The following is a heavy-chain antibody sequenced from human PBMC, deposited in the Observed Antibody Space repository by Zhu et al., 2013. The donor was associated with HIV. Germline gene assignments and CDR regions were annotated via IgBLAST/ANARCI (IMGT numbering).Heavy chain of an antibody. CDR2: IIPIFGTA. Sequence: QVQLVQSGAEVKKPGSSVKVSCKASGGTFSSYAISWVRQAPGQGLEWMGGIIPIFGTANYAQKFQGRVTITADESTSTAYMELSSLRSEDTAVYYCARDYHGDTAMAHYHYGMDVWGQGDHGSPSP. D-gene: IGHD5-18*01. CDR3: ARDYHGDTAMAHYHYGMDV. CDR1: GGTFSSYA. J-gene: IGHJ6*02. V-gene: IGHV1-69*01.